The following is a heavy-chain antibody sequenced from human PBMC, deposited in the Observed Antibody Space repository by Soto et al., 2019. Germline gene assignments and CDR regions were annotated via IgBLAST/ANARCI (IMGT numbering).Heavy chain of an antibody. V-gene: IGHV4-59*01. CDR1: GGSISSYY. Sequence: QVPLQESGPGLVKPSETLSLTCTVSGGSISSYYWSWIRQPPGKGLEWIGYIYYSGSTNYNPSLKSRVTISVDTSKNQFSLKVSSLTAADTAVYYCARRWGTTFDFWGQGTLVTVSS. CDR2: IYYSGST. J-gene: IGHJ4*02. CDR3: ARRWGTTFDF. D-gene: IGHD7-27*01.